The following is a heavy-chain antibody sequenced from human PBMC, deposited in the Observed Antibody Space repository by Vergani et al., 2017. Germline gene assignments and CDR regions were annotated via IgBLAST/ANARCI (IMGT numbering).Heavy chain of an antibody. Sequence: QVQLPESGPGLVKPSGTLSLTCAVSGGSISSSNWWSWVRQPPGKGLEWIGEIYHSGSTNYNPSLKSRVTISVDKSKNQCSLKLSSVTAADTAVYYCARSRGYDFWSGYSTFDYWGQGTLVTISS. J-gene: IGHJ4*02. CDR1: GGSISSSNW. CDR3: ARSRGYDFWSGYSTFDY. CDR2: IYHSGST. D-gene: IGHD3-3*01. V-gene: IGHV4-4*02.